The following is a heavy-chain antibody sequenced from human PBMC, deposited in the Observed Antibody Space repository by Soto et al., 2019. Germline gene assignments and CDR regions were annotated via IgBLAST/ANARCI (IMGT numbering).Heavy chain of an antibody. D-gene: IGHD3-3*01. CDR1: GFSLSTSGAA. CDR2: IYWDGDK. J-gene: IGHJ5*02. Sequence: QINLIESGPTLVKPTQTLTLTCTFSGFSLSTSGAAVGWVRQPPGRALEWLALIYWDGDKRYNASLGNRLTITKDTSMNQVVLTLTNVDPADMATYYCAHRATMTIFGLIIDNGIWFDPWGQGTRVIVSS. V-gene: IGHV2-5*02. CDR3: AHRATMTIFGLIIDNGIWFDP.